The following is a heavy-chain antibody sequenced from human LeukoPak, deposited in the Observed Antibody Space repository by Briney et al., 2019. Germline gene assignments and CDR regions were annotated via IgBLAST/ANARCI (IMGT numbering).Heavy chain of an antibody. CDR3: ARGHSSGWYLDY. CDR1: GYTFTGYY. Sequence: ASVKVSCKASGYTFTGYYMHWERQAPGQGLEWMGWINPNSGGTNHAQKFQGWVTMTRDTSISTAYMELSRLRSDDTAVYYCARGHSSGWYLDYWGQGTLVTVSS. V-gene: IGHV1-2*04. J-gene: IGHJ4*02. CDR2: INPNSGGT. D-gene: IGHD6-19*01.